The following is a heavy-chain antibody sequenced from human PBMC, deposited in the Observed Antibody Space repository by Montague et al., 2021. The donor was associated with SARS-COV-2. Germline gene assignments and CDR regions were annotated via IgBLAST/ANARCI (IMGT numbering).Heavy chain of an antibody. J-gene: IGHJ6*03. V-gene: IGHV4-34*01. D-gene: IGHD3-22*01. Sequence: SETLSLTCAVYGGSFSGHYWSWIRQPPGKGLEWIGEINNSGSTNYNPSLKSRVTITVETSKNQFSLKLHSVTAADTAVDYCARGRIEVSMIVVVLTGASYYMDVWGKGTTVTVSS. CDR2: INNSGST. CDR3: ARGRIEVSMIVVVLTGASYYMDV. CDR1: GGSFSGHY.